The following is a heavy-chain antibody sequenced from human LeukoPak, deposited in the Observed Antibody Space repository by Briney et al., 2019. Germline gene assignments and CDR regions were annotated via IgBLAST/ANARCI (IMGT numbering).Heavy chain of an antibody. CDR1: GFALSSSAMC. J-gene: IGHJ6*03. D-gene: IGHD7-27*01. V-gene: IGHV2-70*11. CDR2: IDWDDGE. Sequence: SGPALVKPTQTLTLTCTFSGFALSSSAMCVSWIRQPPGKALEWLARIDWDDGEYYSTSLKTRLTISKDTSKNQVLLIMTNMDPVDTATYYCARFRHGLGIYYMDVWGKGTTVTVSS. CDR3: ARFRHGLGIYYMDV.